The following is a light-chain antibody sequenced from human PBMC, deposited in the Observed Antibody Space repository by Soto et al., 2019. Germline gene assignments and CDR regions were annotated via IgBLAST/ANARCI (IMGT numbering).Light chain of an antibody. CDR3: SSYTSSSPYV. J-gene: IGLJ1*01. CDR2: EVS. V-gene: IGLV2-18*02. Sequence: QSALTQPPSVSGSPGQSVTISCTGTSSDVGSYNRVSWYQQPPGTAPKLMISEVSNRPSGVPDRLSASKSGNTASLTISGLQAEDEADYYCSSYTSSSPYVFGTGTKVTVL. CDR1: SSDVGSYNR.